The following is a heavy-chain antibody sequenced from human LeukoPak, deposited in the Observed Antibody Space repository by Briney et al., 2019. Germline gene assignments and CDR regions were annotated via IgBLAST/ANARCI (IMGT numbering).Heavy chain of an antibody. Sequence: PGGSLRLSCAASGFTFSSYGMHWVRQAPGKGLEWVAFIRYDGSNKYYADSVKGRFTISRDNSKNTLYLQMNSLRAEDTAVYYCAKGWEYIGWFDPWGQGTLVTVSS. J-gene: IGHJ5*02. CDR1: GFTFSSYG. D-gene: IGHD2/OR15-2a*01. CDR2: IRYDGSNK. V-gene: IGHV3-30*02. CDR3: AKGWEYIGWFDP.